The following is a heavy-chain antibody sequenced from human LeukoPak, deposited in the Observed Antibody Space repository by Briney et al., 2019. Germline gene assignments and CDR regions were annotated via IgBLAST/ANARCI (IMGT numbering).Heavy chain of an antibody. CDR3: AKAPPDSYYYYYGMDV. CDR1: GFTFSSYA. CDR2: ISGSGGST. J-gene: IGHJ6*02. Sequence: GGSLRLSCAASGFTFSSYAMSWVRQAPGKGLEWVSAISGSGGSTYYADSVKGRFTISRDNSKNTVYLQMNSLRAEDTAVYYCAKAPPDSYYYYYGMDVWGQGTTVTASS. D-gene: IGHD5-18*01. V-gene: IGHV3-23*01.